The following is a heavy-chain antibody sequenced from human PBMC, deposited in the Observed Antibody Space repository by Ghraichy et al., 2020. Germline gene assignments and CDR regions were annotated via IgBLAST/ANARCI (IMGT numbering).Heavy chain of an antibody. V-gene: IGHV4-4*02. D-gene: IGHD5-12*01. J-gene: IGHJ6*03. CDR1: GDSINKNNW. CDR2: IYHSGST. Sequence: SETLSLTCSISGDSINKNNWWTWVRQTPGKGLEWIGEIYHSGSTNYHPSLKSRVTISVDKSRTQFSLKLTSMTAADTAVYSCARSRWLRFRSNFCYYMDVGGKGTAVTVSS. CDR3: ARSRWLRFRSNFCYYMDV.